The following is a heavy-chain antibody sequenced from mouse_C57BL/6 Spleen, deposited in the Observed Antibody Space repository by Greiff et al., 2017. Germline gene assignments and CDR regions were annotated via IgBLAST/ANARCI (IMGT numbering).Heavy chain of an antibody. V-gene: IGHV1-80*01. CDR3: ARSTNYDGSSPYWYFDV. CDR1: GYAFSSYW. Sequence: QVQLKESGAELVKPGASVKISCKASGYAFSSYWMNWVKQRPGKGLEWIGQIYPGDGDTNYNGKFKGKANLTADKSSSTAYMQLSSLTSADSAVYVCARSTNYDGSSPYWYFDVWGTGTTVTVSS. D-gene: IGHD1-1*01. CDR2: IYPGDGDT. J-gene: IGHJ1*03.